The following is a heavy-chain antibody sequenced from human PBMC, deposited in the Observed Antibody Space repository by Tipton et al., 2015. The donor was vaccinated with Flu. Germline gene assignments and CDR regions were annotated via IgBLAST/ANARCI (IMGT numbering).Heavy chain of an antibody. J-gene: IGHJ5*02. CDR3: ARDLPGDPGWFDP. CDR2: IYSSGYT. D-gene: IGHD1-1*01. CDR1: GGSIFSPSYY. Sequence: TLSLTCTVSGGSIFSPSYYWSWIQQPAGKGLEWIGRIYSSGYTNYNPSLQSRVTISIDSSRNQFSLKVTSVTAADTAVYYCARDLPGDPGWFDPWGQGTLVSVSS. V-gene: IGHV4-61*02.